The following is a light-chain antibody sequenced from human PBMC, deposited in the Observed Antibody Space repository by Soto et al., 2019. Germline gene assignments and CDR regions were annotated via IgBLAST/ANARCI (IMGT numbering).Light chain of an antibody. CDR2: LAS. CDR3: QQYYSYPFT. CDR1: QGISSY. Sequence: IQLTQSPSSLSASVGDRVTITCRASQGISSYLAWYQQKPGKAPKLLIYLASTLQSGVPSRFSGSGSGTDFTLTISCLQSEDFATYYCQQYYSYPFTFGPGTKVDIK. J-gene: IGKJ3*01. V-gene: IGKV1-9*01.